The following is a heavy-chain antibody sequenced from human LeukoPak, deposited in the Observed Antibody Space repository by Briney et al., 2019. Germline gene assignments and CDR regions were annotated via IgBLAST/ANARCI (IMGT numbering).Heavy chain of an antibody. D-gene: IGHD2-15*01. CDR3: ARDRNYCSSDRCYDAFDI. J-gene: IGHJ3*02. CDR1: GFNFRAYW. V-gene: IGHV3-7*01. CDR2: IRGDGSRL. Sequence: GGSLRLSCTTSGFNFRAYWMGWVRQAPGKGLEWVANIRGDGSRLYYVDSVKGRFTISRDNTKNSLYLQMSNLRADDTSVYYCARDRNYCSSDRCYDAFDIWGQGTMVTVSS.